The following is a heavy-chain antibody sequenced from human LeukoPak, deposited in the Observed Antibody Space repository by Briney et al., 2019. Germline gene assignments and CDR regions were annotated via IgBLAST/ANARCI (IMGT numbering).Heavy chain of an antibody. V-gene: IGHV1-18*01. CDR3: ARRRGGSVDLPAAIFRGYYMDV. CDR1: GYTFTGYG. J-gene: IGHJ6*03. D-gene: IGHD2-2*01. CDR2: ISAYNGNT. Sequence: GASVKVSCKASGYTFTGYGISWVRQAPGQGLEWMGWISAYNGNTNYAQKLQGRVTMTTDTSTSTAYMELRSLRSDDTAVYYCARRRGGSVDLPAAIFRGYYMDVWGKGTTVTVSS.